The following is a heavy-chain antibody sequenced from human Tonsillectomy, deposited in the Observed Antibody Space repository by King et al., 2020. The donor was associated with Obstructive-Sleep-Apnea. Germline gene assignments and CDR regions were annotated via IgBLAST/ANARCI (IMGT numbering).Heavy chain of an antibody. CDR2: ISYDGGNK. V-gene: IGHV3-30*04. D-gene: IGHD3-10*01. CDR1: GFTFSSYA. J-gene: IGHJ5*02. Sequence: VQLVESGGGVVQPGRSLRLSCAASGFTFSSYAMHWVRQAPGKGLEWVAVISYDGGNKYYGDSVKGRFTISRDNSKNTLYLQMNSLRAEDTAGYYCARDQAPLYGFAELYSWFDPWGQGTLVTVSS. CDR3: ARDQAPLYGFAELYSWFDP.